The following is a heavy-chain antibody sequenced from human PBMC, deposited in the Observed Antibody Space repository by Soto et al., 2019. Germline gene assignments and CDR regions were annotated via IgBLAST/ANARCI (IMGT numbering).Heavy chain of an antibody. CDR2: INSDGSST. Sequence: GGSLRLSCAASGFTFSSYWMHWVRQAPGKGLVWVSRINSDGSSTSYADSVKGRFTISRDNAKNTLYLQMNSLRAEDTAVYYCARRGYWSGGSCYLFLYWGQGALVTDSS. V-gene: IGHV3-74*01. CDR1: GFTFSSYW. CDR3: ARRGYWSGGSCYLFLY. J-gene: IGHJ4*02. D-gene: IGHD2-15*01.